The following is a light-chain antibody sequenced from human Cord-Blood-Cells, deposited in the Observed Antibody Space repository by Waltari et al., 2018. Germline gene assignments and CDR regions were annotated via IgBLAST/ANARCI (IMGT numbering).Light chain of an antibody. V-gene: IGLV2-11*01. CDR2: DGS. Sequence: QSALTQPRSVSGSPGQSATLSCTGTSSDVGGYNFVSWYPQHPDNAPKRMIYDGSKRPSGVPDRFSGSKSGNTASLTISGLQAEDEADYYCCSYAGSYTLVFGGGTKLTVL. J-gene: IGLJ3*02. CDR1: SSDVGGYNF. CDR3: CSYAGSYTLV.